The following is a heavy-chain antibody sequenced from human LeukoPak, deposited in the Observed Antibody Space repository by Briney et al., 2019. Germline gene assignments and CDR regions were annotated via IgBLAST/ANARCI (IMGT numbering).Heavy chain of an antibody. J-gene: IGHJ4*02. D-gene: IGHD2-2*01. Sequence: GGSLRLSCSASGFAFSSYAMSWVRQAPGKGLEWVSAISGSGGSTYYADSVKGRFTISRDNSKNTLYLQMNSLRAEDTAVYYCAKDSVYCSSTSCYVYWGQGTLVTVSS. CDR1: GFAFSSYA. CDR3: AKDSVYCSSTSCYVY. V-gene: IGHV3-23*01. CDR2: ISGSGGST.